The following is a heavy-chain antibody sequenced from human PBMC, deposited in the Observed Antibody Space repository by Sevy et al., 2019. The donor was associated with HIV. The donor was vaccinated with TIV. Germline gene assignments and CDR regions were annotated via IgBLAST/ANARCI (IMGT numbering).Heavy chain of an antibody. V-gene: IGHV3-7*01. D-gene: IGHD6-19*01. J-gene: IGHJ4*02. CDR3: ARDDRPSGWLFDY. Sequence: GGSLRLSCAASGFTFSSYWMTWVRQAPGKGLEWVANINREGSTKNYVDSVKGRFTISRENAKNSLYLEMNSLRAEDTAVYYCARDDRPSGWLFDYWGQGTLVTVSS. CDR1: GFTFSSYW. CDR2: INREGSTK.